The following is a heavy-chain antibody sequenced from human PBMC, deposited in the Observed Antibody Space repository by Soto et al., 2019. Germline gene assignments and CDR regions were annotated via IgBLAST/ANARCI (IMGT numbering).Heavy chain of an antibody. CDR1: GFTFSSYA. CDR2: ISGSGGST. D-gene: IGHD3-9*01. J-gene: IGHJ4*02. Sequence: VQLLESGGGLVQPGGSLRLSCAASGFTFSSYAMSWVRQAPGKGLEWVSAISGSGGSTYYADSVKGRFTISRDNSKNRLYLQMNSLRAEDTDVYYCAKESDYILTGRTFDYWGQGTLVTVSS. V-gene: IGHV3-23*01. CDR3: AKESDYILTGRTFDY.